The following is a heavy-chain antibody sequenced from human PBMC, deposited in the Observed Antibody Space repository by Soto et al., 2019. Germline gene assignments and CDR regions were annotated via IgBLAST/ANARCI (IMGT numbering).Heavy chain of an antibody. D-gene: IGHD3-16*01. CDR3: ARWGTTGGLDV. CDR1: GFTFRSYV. V-gene: IGHV3-30*19. J-gene: IGHJ1*01. Sequence: QVQLVESGGGVVQPGTSLRVSCVGSGFTFRSYVMHWVRQAPGKGLEWVALTSYDGSDKYYVDSVRGRFTISRDNSRNTVDLQMDSLSLEDTALYYCARWGTTGGLDVWGQGTLVSVSS. CDR2: TSYDGSDK.